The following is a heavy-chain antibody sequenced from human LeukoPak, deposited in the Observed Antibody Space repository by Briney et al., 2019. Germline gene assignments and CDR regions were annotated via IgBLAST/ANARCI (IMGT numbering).Heavy chain of an antibody. CDR3: ARVACMDGSCYTAKYYFDY. D-gene: IGHD2-2*02. J-gene: IGHJ4*02. CDR2: IIPIFGTA. V-gene: IGHV1-69*05. Sequence: SVKVSCKASGGTFSSYAISWVRQAPGQGLEWMGGIIPIFGTANYAQKFQGRVTITTDESTSTAYMELSSLRSDDTAVYYCARVACMDGSCYTAKYYFDYWGQGTLVTVSS. CDR1: GGTFSSYA.